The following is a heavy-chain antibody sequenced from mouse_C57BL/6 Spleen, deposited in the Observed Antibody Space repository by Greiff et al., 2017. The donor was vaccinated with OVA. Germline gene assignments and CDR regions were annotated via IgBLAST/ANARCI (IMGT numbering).Heavy chain of an antibody. D-gene: IGHD4-1*01. CDR3: ARDWSFAY. V-gene: IGHV1-26*01. Sequence: EVQLQQSGPELVKPGASVKISCKASGYTFTDYYMNWVKQSPGKSLEWIGDINPNNGGTSYNQKFKGKATLTVAKSSSTAYMELRSLTSEDSAVYYCARDWSFAYWGQGTLVTVSA. CDR2: INPNNGGT. CDR1: GYTFTDYY. J-gene: IGHJ3*01.